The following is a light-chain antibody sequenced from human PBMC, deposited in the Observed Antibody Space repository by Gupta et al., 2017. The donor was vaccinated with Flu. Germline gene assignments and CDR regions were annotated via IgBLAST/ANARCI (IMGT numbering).Light chain of an antibody. CDR1: QSVSSN. Sequence: ELVMTQSPATLSVSPGARATLSCRASQSVSSNLAWYQQKPGQAPRLLIYGASTRATGIPARFSGSGSGTDFSLTISSLQSEDFAVYFCQQYNNWPPYSFGQETKLEIK. CDR3: QQYNNWPPYS. CDR2: GAS. V-gene: IGKV3-15*01. J-gene: IGKJ2*03.